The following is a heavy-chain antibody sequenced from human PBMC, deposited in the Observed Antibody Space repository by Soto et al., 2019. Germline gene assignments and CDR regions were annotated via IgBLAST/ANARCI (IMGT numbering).Heavy chain of an antibody. CDR2: MNPNSGNT. CDR3: ASSPPRVEGSASAGGWCDS. V-gene: IGHV1-8*01. CDR1: GYTFTSYD. D-gene: IGHD3-10*01. J-gene: IGHJ5*01. Sequence: QVQLVQSGAEVKEPGASVRVSCKASGYTFTSYDIHWVRQATGQGLEWMGWMNPNSGNTGYAQKFQGRVTMTRNTSISMAYMALTSLRSEDTAVYYCASSPPRVEGSASAGGWCDSWAQGTLVTVSS.